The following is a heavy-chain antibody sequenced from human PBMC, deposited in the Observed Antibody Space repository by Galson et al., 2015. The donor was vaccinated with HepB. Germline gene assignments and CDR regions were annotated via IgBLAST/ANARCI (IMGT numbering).Heavy chain of an antibody. J-gene: IGHJ4*02. Sequence: SLRLSCAASGFTFSSYAMHWVRQAPGKGLEYVSAISSNGGSTYYADSVKGRFTISRDNSKNTLYLQMSSLRAEDTAVYYCVKGWYCSSTSCYDFDYWGQGTLVTVSS. CDR2: ISSNGGST. V-gene: IGHV3-64D*06. CDR3: VKGWYCSSTSCYDFDY. CDR1: GFTFSSYA. D-gene: IGHD2-2*01.